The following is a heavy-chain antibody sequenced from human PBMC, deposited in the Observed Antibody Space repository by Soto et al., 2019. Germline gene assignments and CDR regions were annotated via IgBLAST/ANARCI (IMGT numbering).Heavy chain of an antibody. CDR3: ARYIVVVPAATRGNWFDP. CDR1: GGSVSSGSYY. J-gene: IGHJ5*02. D-gene: IGHD2-2*01. CDR2: IYYSGST. V-gene: IGHV4-61*01. Sequence: SETLSLTCTVSGGSVSSGSYYWSWIRQPPGKGLEWIGYIYYSGSTNYNPSLKSRVTISVDTSKNQFSLKLSSVTAADTAVYYWARYIVVVPAATRGNWFDPWGQGTLVTVSS.